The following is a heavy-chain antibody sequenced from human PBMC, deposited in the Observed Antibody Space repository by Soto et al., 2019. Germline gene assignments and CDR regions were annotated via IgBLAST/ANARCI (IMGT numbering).Heavy chain of an antibody. V-gene: IGHV3-23*01. CDR3: ATTAGTYYYYGMDV. D-gene: IGHD6-13*01. J-gene: IGHJ6*02. Sequence: EVQLLESGGGLGQPGRSLRLSCAASGFTFSSYAMSWVRQAPGKGLEWVSAISGSGGSTYYADSVKGRFTISRDNSKNTLYLQMNSLRAEDTAVYYCATTAGTYYYYGMDVWGQGTTVTVSS. CDR1: GFTFSSYA. CDR2: ISGSGGST.